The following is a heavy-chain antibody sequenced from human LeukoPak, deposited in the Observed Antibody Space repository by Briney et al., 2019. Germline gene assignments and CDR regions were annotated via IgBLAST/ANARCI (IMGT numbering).Heavy chain of an antibody. Sequence: GRSLRLSCAASGFTFSSYGMHWVRQAPGKGLEWVAVISGSGGSTYYADSVKGRFTISRDNSKNTLYLQMNSLRAEDTAVYYCAKVRGYCSGGSCGVVDYWGQGTLVTVSS. D-gene: IGHD2-15*01. CDR2: ISGSGGST. CDR1: GFTFSSYG. V-gene: IGHV3-23*01. CDR3: AKVRGYCSGGSCGVVDY. J-gene: IGHJ4*02.